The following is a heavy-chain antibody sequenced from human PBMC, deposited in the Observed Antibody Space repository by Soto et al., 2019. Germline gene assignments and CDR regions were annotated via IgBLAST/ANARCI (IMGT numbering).Heavy chain of an antibody. CDR2: ISAYNGNT. CDR3: ARAGQIAPAHWTVTTFDY. CDR1: GYTFTSYG. D-gene: IGHD4-17*01. V-gene: IGHV1-18*04. J-gene: IGHJ4*02. Sequence: QVQLVQSGAEVKKPGASVKVSCKASGYTFTSYGISWVRQAPGQGLEWMGWISAYNGNTNYAQKLQDRVTMTSDTSPSSAYMELRSLRSDDTAVYYCARAGQIAPAHWTVTTFDYWGQGSLVTVSS.